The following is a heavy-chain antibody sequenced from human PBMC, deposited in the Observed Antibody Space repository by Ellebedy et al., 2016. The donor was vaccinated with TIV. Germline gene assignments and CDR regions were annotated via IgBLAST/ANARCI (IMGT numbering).Heavy chain of an antibody. CDR1: GFTLSNYW. Sequence: PGGSLRLSCVASGFTLSNYWMTWVRQAPEKGLEWVASVKRDGSATYYVDSVEGRFTISRDNAKNSLYLQMNSLRAEDTAVYYCARQGADVWGQGTTVTVS. CDR3: ARQGADV. CDR2: VKRDGSAT. D-gene: IGHD3-16*01. J-gene: IGHJ6*01. V-gene: IGHV3-7*03.